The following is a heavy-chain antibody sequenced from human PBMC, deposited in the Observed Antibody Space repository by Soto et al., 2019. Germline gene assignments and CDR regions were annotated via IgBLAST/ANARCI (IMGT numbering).Heavy chain of an antibody. Sequence: PSETLSLTCTVSGGSISSYYWSWIRQPPGKGLEWIGYIYYSGSTNYNPSLKSRVTISVDTSKNQFSLKLSSVTAADTAVYYCARAGITGTTRWFDPWGQGTLVTVPQ. CDR3: ARAGITGTTRWFDP. CDR1: GGSISSYY. V-gene: IGHV4-59*08. CDR2: IYYSGST. J-gene: IGHJ5*02. D-gene: IGHD1-7*01.